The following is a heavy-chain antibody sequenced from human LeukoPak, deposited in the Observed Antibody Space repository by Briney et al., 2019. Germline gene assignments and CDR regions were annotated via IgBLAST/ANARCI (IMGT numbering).Heavy chain of an antibody. V-gene: IGHV4-59*08. J-gene: IGHJ4*02. D-gene: IGHD3-16*02. CDR2: IYYSGST. Sequence: SETLSLTCTVTGGSISSYYWSWIRQPPGKGLEWIGYIYYSGSTNYNPSLKSRVTISVDTYKNQFSLKLSSVTAADTAVYYCATTRTFGGVIGYWGQGTLVTVSS. CDR3: ATTRTFGGVIGY. CDR1: GGSISSYY.